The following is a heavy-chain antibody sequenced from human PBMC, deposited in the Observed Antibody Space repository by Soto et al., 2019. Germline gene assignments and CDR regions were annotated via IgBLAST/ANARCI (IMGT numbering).Heavy chain of an antibody. CDR1: SNSISSMKYS. J-gene: IGHJ1*01. V-gene: IGHV4-39*01. Sequence: KTLSITSTVSSNSISSMKYSMGWCLQPPGRGPEWIGSIYYSGSPTYLPYLKRRLNTYVHKRQNPLSLKLSSVTAADTAVYYCARHSWTDKYSSELGGFAHWGQVTIFT. D-gene: IGHD6-25*01. CDR3: ARHSWTDKYSSELGGFAH. CDR2: IYYSGSP.